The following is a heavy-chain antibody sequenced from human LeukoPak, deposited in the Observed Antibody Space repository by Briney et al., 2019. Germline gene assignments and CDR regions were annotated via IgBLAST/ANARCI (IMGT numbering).Heavy chain of an antibody. V-gene: IGHV4-39*07. D-gene: IGHD1-14*01. CDR3: ARFGSRIGTGGSFGFDY. CDR1: GDSIYNSDYY. Sequence: SETLSLTCSVSGDSIYNSDYYWGWIRQPPGKGLEWIGSIFYGGSTYYNPSLESRVTVSIATSKSQFSLRLTSVTAADTAVYYCARFGSRIGTGGSFGFDYWGQGTLVLVSS. CDR2: IFYGGST. J-gene: IGHJ4*02.